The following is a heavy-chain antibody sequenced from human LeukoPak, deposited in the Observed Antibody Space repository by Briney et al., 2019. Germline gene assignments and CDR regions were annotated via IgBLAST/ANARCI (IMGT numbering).Heavy chain of an antibody. CDR1: GFXFSSYG. CDR3: ARDRPDAFDI. V-gene: IGHV3-53*01. Sequence: GGSLRLSCAASGFXFSSYGIHWVRQAPGKGLEWVSVIYRGGSTYYADSVKGRFTISRDNSKNTLYLQMNSLRVEDTAVYYCARDRPDAFDIWGQGTMVTVSS. CDR2: IYRGGST. J-gene: IGHJ3*02.